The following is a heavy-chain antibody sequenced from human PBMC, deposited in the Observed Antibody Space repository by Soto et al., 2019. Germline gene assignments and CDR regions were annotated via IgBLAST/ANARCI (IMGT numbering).Heavy chain of an antibody. D-gene: IGHD6-13*01. CDR2: IYYSGST. J-gene: IGHJ3*02. Sequence: SETLSLSCTVSGDSISTDYWSWIRQSPGKGLEWIGYIYYSGSTNYNPSLKSRVTISVDTSKNQFSLKLSSVTAADTAVYYCARGWVSSSSDDAFHIWGQGTMVTVSS. CDR3: ARGWVSSSSDDAFHI. V-gene: IGHV4-59*01. CDR1: GDSISTDY.